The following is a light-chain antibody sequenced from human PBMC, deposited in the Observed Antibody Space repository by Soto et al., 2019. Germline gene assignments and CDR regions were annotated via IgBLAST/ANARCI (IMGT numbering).Light chain of an antibody. CDR2: KAS. Sequence: DIQMAQSPSTRWRAVGALVIHISLASQSISNWLAWYQQKPGKAPKLLINKASSLESGVPSRFGGSGSGTEFALTISTLQPDDYATYYCQQYNPYSTFGQGTKVDIK. CDR3: QQYNPYST. V-gene: IGKV1-5*03. CDR1: QSISNW. J-gene: IGKJ1*01.